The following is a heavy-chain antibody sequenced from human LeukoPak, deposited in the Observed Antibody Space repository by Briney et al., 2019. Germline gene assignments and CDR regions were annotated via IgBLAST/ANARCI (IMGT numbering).Heavy chain of an antibody. V-gene: IGHV3-74*01. CDR1: GFTFSSYW. CDR3: ARRAGAYTHPYDY. J-gene: IGHJ4*02. Sequence: GGSLRLSCAASGFTFSSYWMHWVRQAPGKGLVWVSRINSDGSSTTYADSVKGRFTISRDNAKNTLYLQMNSLRAEDTAVYYCARRAGAYTHPYDYWGQGTLVTVSS. D-gene: IGHD3-16*01. CDR2: INSDGSST.